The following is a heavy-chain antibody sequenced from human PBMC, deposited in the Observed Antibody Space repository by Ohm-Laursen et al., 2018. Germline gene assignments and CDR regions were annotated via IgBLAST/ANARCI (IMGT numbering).Heavy chain of an antibody. CDR3: AKLELVDY. Sequence: SLRLSCAASGFTFNNYGMYWVRQAPGKGLECVAIISYDGSNKYYADSVKGRFTISRDNSKNTLYLQMNSLRAEDTAVYYCAKLELVDYWGQGTLVTVSS. CDR2: ISYDGSNK. V-gene: IGHV3-30*18. J-gene: IGHJ4*02. D-gene: IGHD1-7*01. CDR1: GFTFNNYG.